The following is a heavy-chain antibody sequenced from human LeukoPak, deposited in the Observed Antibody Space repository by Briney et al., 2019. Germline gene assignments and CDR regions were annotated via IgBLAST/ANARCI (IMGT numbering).Heavy chain of an antibody. D-gene: IGHD6-19*01. CDR2: ISSSSSTI. J-gene: IGHJ5*02. V-gene: IGHV3-48*02. CDR3: ARDPVAGTSTGYWFDP. Sequence: GGSLRLSCAASGFTFSSYSMNWVRQAPGKGLEWVSYISSSSSTIYYADSVKGRFTISRYNAKNSLYLQMNRLRDEDTAVYYCARDPVAGTSTGYWFDPWGQGTLVTVSS. CDR1: GFTFSSYS.